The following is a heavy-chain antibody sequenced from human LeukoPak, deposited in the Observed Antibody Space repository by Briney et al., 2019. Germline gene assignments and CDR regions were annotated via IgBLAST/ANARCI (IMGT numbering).Heavy chain of an antibody. J-gene: IGHJ4*02. D-gene: IGHD2-15*01. CDR2: ISGSGGAT. CDR3: TKASAARCIGVFCYPFDH. V-gene: IGHV3-23*01. Sequence: PGGSLRLSCAASGFTFNTYGMSWVRQAPGKGLEWVSGISGSGGATYHADSVKGRFTIFRDNSKNILYLQMNSLRVEDTAVYYCTKASAARCIGVFCYPFDHWGRGTLVTVSS. CDR1: GFTFNTYG.